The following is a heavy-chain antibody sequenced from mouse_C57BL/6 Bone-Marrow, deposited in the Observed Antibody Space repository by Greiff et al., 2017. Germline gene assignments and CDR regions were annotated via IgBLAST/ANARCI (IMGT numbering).Heavy chain of an antibody. CDR1: GYTFTDYE. D-gene: IGHD1-1*01. J-gene: IGHJ1*03. V-gene: IGHV1-15*01. CDR2: IDPETGGT. Sequence: QVQLQQSGAELVRPGASVTLSCKASGYTFTDYEMHWVKQTPVHGLEWIGAIDPETGGTAYNQKFKGKAILTADKSSSTAYMELRSLTSEDSAVYYCTGLITTVVATDWYCDVWGTGTTVTVSS. CDR3: TGLITTVVATDWYCDV.